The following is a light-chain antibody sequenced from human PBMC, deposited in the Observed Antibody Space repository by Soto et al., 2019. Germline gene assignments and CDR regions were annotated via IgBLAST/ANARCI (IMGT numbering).Light chain of an antibody. CDR1: SSDVGGYKY. J-gene: IGLJ1*01. V-gene: IGLV2-8*01. Sequence: QSVLTQPPSASGSPGQSVTISCTGTSSDVGGYKYVSWYQHHPGKAPKLLIFEVSKRPSGVPDRFSGSNSGNTASLTISGLQPEDEADYYCSSFTSSSTLPYVFGTGTKVTVL. CDR2: EVS. CDR3: SSFTSSSTLPYV.